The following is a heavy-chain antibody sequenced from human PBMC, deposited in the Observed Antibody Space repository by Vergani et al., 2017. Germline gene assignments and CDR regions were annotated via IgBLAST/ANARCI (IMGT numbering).Heavy chain of an antibody. Sequence: QVQLVESEGGVVQPGRSLTLSCVASGFTFSSHGMHWFRQAPGKGLEWVAVIWYDGSNKYYGDSVKGRFTISRDNSKNTLYLQMNSLRVEDTAVYYCARWSNGKMLDSWGQGTLVTVSS. D-gene: IGHD1-26*01. CDR1: GFTFSSHG. J-gene: IGHJ5*01. V-gene: IGHV3-33*01. CDR2: IWYDGSNK. CDR3: ARWSNGKMLDS.